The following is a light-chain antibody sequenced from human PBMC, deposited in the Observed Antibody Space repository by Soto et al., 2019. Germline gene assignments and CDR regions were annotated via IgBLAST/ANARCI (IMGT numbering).Light chain of an antibody. CDR2: LGS. J-gene: IGKJ1*01. CDR3: MQSLQTPRT. V-gene: IGKV2-28*01. Sequence: DIVMTQSPLSLPVTPGEPASISCRSSQCLLHSNGYNYLDWYLQKPGQSPQLLIYLGSSRASGVPDRFSGSGSGTDFTLKISRVEAEDVGVYYCMQSLQTPRTFGQGTRVEIK. CDR1: QCLLHSNGYNY.